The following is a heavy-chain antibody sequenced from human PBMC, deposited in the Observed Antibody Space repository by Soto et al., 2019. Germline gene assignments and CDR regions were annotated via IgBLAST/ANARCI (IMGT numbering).Heavy chain of an antibody. CDR2: IIPIFGTA. CDR1: GGTFSSYA. CDR3: ARGRSSGSYYVNFDY. V-gene: IGHV1-69*13. Sequence: ASVKVSCKASGGTFSSYAISWVRQAPGQGLEWMGGIIPIFGTANYAQKFQGRVTITADESTSTAYMELSSLRSEDTAVYYCARGRSSGSYYVNFDYWGQGTLVTVSS. D-gene: IGHD1-26*01. J-gene: IGHJ4*02.